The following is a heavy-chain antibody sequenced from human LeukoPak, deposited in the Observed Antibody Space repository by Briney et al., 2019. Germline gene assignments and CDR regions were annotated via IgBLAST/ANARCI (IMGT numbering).Heavy chain of an antibody. Sequence: GGSLRLSCAASGFTFSRFGMHWVRQAPGKGLEWVANIKQDGSEKYYVDSVKGRFTISRDNAKNSLYLQMNSLRAEDTAVYYCAREGGLGYYYMDVWGKGTTVTVSS. CDR2: IKQDGSEK. CDR3: AREGGLGYYYMDV. D-gene: IGHD3-16*01. J-gene: IGHJ6*03. V-gene: IGHV3-7*01. CDR1: GFTFSRFG.